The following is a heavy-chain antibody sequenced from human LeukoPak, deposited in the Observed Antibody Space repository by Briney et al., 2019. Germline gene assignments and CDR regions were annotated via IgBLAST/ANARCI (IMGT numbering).Heavy chain of an antibody. CDR2: INAGYGNT. V-gene: IGHV1-3*01. Sequence: ASVKVSCKASGYTFTSYAMHWVRQAPGQRLEWMGWINAGYGNTKYSQKFQGRVTITRDTSASTAYMELSSLRSEDTAVYYCASTKWELLRDRLLYFDYWGQGTLVTVSS. D-gene: IGHD1-26*01. J-gene: IGHJ4*02. CDR1: GYTFTSYA. CDR3: ASTKWELLRDRLLYFDY.